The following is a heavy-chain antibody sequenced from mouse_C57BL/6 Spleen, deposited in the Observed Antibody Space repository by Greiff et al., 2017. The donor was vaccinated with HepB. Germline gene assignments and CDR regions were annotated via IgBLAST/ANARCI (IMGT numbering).Heavy chain of an antibody. Sequence: QVQLQQPGAELVRPGSSVKLSCKASGYTFPSYWMHWVKQRPIQGLEWIGNIDPSDSETHYNQKFKDKATLTVDKSSSTAYMQLSSLTSEDSAVYYCARSGYYGSYWYFDVWGTGTTVTVSS. CDR1: GYTFPSYW. V-gene: IGHV1-52*01. CDR3: ARSGYYGSYWYFDV. D-gene: IGHD1-1*01. J-gene: IGHJ1*03. CDR2: IDPSDSET.